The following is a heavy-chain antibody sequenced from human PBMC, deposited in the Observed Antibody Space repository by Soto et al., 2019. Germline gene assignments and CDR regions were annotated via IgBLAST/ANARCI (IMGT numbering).Heavy chain of an antibody. D-gene: IGHD6-13*01. Sequence: QVQLVESGGGVVQPGRSLRPSCAASGFTFSSYGMHWVRQAPGKGLEWVAVIWSDGGNKYYADSVKGRFTISRDNSKNTLYLQMNSLRAEDTAVYYCARWGIAAGDYWGQGTLVTVSS. CDR3: ARWGIAAGDY. V-gene: IGHV3-33*01. CDR2: IWSDGGNK. CDR1: GFTFSSYG. J-gene: IGHJ4*02.